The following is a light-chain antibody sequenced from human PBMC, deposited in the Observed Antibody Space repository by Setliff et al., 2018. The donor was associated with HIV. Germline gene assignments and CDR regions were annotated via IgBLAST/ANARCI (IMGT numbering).Light chain of an antibody. V-gene: IGLV2-11*01. Sequence: QSALTQPRSVSGSPGQSVTISCTGTSSDIGGYNYVSWYQQHPGKAPKLMIYDVSKRPSGVPDRFSGSKSGNTASLTISGLQAEDEADYYCCSYAGSYTVFGGGTQLTV. CDR1: SSDIGGYNY. J-gene: IGLJ2*01. CDR2: DVS. CDR3: CSYAGSYTV.